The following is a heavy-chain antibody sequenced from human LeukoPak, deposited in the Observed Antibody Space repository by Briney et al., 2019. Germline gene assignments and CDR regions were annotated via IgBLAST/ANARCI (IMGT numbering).Heavy chain of an antibody. J-gene: IGHJ4*02. V-gene: IGHV1-2*06. CDR3: ARDGREGATDFDY. CDR2: INPNGGGT. CDR1: GYTFTGYY. D-gene: IGHD1-26*01. Sequence: ASVKVSCKASGYTFTGYYMHWVRQAPGQGLEWMGRINPNGGGTNYAQKFQGRVTMTRDTSISTAYMELSRLRSDDTAVYYCARDGREGATDFDYWGQGTLVTVSS.